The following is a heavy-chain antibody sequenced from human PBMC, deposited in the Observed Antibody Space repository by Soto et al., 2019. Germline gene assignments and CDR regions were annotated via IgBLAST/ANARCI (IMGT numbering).Heavy chain of an antibody. CDR2: IVVGSGNT. CDR1: GFTFTSSA. Sequence: QMQLVQSGPEVKKPGTSVKVSCKASGFTFTSSAVQWVRQARGQHLEWIGWIVVGSGNTNYAQKFQERVTITRDMSTSTAYMELSSLRSEDTAVYYCAADPYCGGDCYSHGMDVWGQGTTVTVSS. V-gene: IGHV1-58*01. J-gene: IGHJ6*02. CDR3: AADPYCGGDCYSHGMDV. D-gene: IGHD2-21*02.